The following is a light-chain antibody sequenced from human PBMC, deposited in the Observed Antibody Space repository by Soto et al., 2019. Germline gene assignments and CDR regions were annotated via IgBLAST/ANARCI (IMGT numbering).Light chain of an antibody. V-gene: IGKV3-15*01. CDR3: QQYNNWPPERT. CDR2: GAS. CDR1: QSVSSN. J-gene: IGKJ1*01. Sequence: EIVMTQSPATLSVSPGERATLSCRASQSVSSNLAWYQQKPGQAPRLLNYGASTRATGIPARFSGSGSGTEFTLTISSLQSEDFAVYYCQQYNNWPPERTFGQGTKVEIK.